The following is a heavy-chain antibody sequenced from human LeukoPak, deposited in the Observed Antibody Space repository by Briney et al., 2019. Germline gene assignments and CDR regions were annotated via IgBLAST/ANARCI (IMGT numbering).Heavy chain of an antibody. Sequence: ASVKVSCKASGYTFTGYYMHWVRQAPGQGLEWMGWINPNSGGTNYAQKFQGWVTMTRDTSISTAYMELSRLRSDDTAVYYCARVSRTYYWNPQRGNWFDPWGQGTLVTVSS. CDR3: ARVSRTYYWNPQRGNWFDP. V-gene: IGHV1-2*04. CDR1: GYTFTGYY. J-gene: IGHJ5*02. CDR2: INPNSGGT. D-gene: IGHD1-20*01.